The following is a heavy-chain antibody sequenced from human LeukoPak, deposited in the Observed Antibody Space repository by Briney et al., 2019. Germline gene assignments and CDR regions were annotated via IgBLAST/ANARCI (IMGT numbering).Heavy chain of an antibody. J-gene: IGHJ4*02. CDR1: GASINSYY. D-gene: IGHD2-15*01. CDR3: AKHGRLADFDY. V-gene: IGHV4-59*08. Sequence: SETLSLTCIVSGASINSYYWSWVRQPPGKGLEWIGYIYDNGSTKSGSTNSNPSLKSRVTLSVDTSKNQFSLKLSSVTAADTAVYYCAKHGRLADFDYWGQGTLVTVSS. CDR2: IYDNGSTKSGST.